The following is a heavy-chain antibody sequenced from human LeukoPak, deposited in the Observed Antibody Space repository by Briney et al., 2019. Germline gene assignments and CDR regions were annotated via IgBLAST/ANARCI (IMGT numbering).Heavy chain of an antibody. CDR2: IIPIFGTA. CDR1: GGTFSSYA. CDR3: ARGMSVGYCSSTSCRTYYYYYMDV. Sequence: SVKVSCKASGGTFSSYAISWVRQAPGQGLEWMGGIIPIFGTANYAQKFQGRVTITADESTSTAYMELSSLRSEDTAVYYRARGMSVGYCSSTSCRTYYYYYMDVWGKGTTVTVSS. J-gene: IGHJ6*03. D-gene: IGHD2-2*01. V-gene: IGHV1-69*13.